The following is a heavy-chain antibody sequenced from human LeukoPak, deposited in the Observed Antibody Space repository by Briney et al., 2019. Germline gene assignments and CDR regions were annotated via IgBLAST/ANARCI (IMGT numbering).Heavy chain of an antibody. J-gene: IGHJ4*02. V-gene: IGHV3-48*01. Sequence: GGSLRLSCAASGFTFSSYSMNWVRQAPGKGLEWVSYISSSSSTIYYADSVKGRFTISRDNAKNSLYLQMNSLRAEDTAVYYCARDPAGSYGSLDYWGQGTLVTVSS. CDR1: GFTFSSYS. D-gene: IGHD5-18*01. CDR2: ISSSSSTI. CDR3: ARDPAGSYGSLDY.